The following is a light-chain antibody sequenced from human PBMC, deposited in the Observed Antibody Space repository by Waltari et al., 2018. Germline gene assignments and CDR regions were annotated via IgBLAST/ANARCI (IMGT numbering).Light chain of an antibody. J-gene: IGKJ4*01. V-gene: IGKV2-28*01. Sequence: DIVMTQSPLSLPVTPGEPASISCRSSQSLLLRNGYNFLDWYLQKPGQSPQLLIYLGSNRASGVPDRFSGSGSGTDFTLKISRVEAEDVGVYYCMQALQTPLTFGGGTKVEIK. CDR3: MQALQTPLT. CDR1: QSLLLRNGYNF. CDR2: LGS.